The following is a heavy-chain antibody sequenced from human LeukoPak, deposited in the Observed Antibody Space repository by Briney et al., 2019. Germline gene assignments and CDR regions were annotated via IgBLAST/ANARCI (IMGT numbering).Heavy chain of an antibody. CDR2: INPSGGST. CDR3: ARDHRGGSLGY. CDR1: GYTFTSYY. J-gene: IGHJ4*02. V-gene: IGHV1-46*01. Sequence: ASVKVSCKASGYTFTSYYMHWVRQAPGQGLEWMGIINPSGGSTSYAQKLQGRVTMTTDTSTSTAYMELRSLRSDDTAVYYCARDHRGGSLGYWGQGTLVTVSS. D-gene: IGHD3-10*01.